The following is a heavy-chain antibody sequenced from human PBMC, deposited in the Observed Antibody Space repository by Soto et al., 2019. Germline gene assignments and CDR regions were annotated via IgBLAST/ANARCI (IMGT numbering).Heavy chain of an antibody. J-gene: IGHJ3*02. CDR1: GFTFGYYW. Sequence: EEQLVESGGGLVQPGGSMRLSCEASGFTFGYYWMTWVRQAPGKGLEWVGNIKGDESRKSYLDSVRGRFTISRDNARNPLYLHMDSLRAEDTAMYYCTRDVSLGSSSRYFDAFDIWGQGTMVTVSS. D-gene: IGHD6-13*01. CDR2: IKGDESRK. V-gene: IGHV3-7*05. CDR3: TRDVSLGSSSRYFDAFDI.